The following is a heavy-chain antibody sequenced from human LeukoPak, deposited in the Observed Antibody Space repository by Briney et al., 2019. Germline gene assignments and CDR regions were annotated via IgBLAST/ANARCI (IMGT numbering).Heavy chain of an antibody. CDR2: INKDGTEN. CDR3: AIFAGAVPGNLLL. D-gene: IGHD2-2*01. J-gene: IGHJ6*04. CDR1: EFTSSAFW. Sequence: PGGSLRLSCAASEFTSSAFWMTWVRRPPGKGLEWVANINKDGTENEYGDCVKGRFSIFRENAKNSVFLQMNSLRAEDTAVYYCAIFAGAVPGNLLLWGKGTTVIVSA. V-gene: IGHV3-7*01.